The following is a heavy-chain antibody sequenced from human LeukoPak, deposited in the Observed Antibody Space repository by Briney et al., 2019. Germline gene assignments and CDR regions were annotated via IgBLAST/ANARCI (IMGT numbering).Heavy chain of an antibody. J-gene: IGHJ4*02. CDR1: GYTFTTFG. Sequence: ASVKVSCKASGYTFTTFGITWVRQAPGQGLEWMGWINTYNGNTNYAQNLQGRVTMTTDTSTSTAYMELRSLTSDDTAVYYCARPGSDCGGGNCYWGQGTLVTVSS. V-gene: IGHV1-18*01. CDR3: ARPGSDCGGGNCY. D-gene: IGHD2-15*01. CDR2: INTYNGNT.